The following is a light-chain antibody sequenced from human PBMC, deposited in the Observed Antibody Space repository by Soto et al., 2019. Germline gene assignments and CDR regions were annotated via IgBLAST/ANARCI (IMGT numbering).Light chain of an antibody. CDR2: DAS. V-gene: IGKV1-5*01. CDR3: QQYHSYWT. Sequence: RMTQSPASLSASEGDRVTITCRASQNIRSRLAWFQQKPGKAPKLLIYDASSLESGVPQRFSGSGSGTEFSLTISSLQTDDFSTYYCQQYHSYWTFGQGTKVDIK. CDR1: QNIRSR. J-gene: IGKJ1*01.